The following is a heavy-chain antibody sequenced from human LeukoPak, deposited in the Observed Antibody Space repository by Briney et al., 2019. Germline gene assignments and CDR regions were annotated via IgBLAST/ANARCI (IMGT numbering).Heavy chain of an antibody. CDR1: GFAFSSFW. CDR3: ASRDYFDY. V-gene: IGHV3-7*02. Sequence: GGSLRLSCAASGFAFSSFWMTWVRQAPGKGLEWVANIKQDGSEKYYVDSVKGRFTISRDNAKNSLYLQMNSLRDEDTAVYYCASRDYFDYWGQGTLVTVSS. J-gene: IGHJ4*02. CDR2: IKQDGSEK.